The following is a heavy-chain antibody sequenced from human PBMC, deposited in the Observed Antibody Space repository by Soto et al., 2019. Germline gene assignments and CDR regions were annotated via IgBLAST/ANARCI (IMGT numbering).Heavy chain of an antibody. CDR2: IYYSGST. D-gene: IGHD6-13*01. CDR1: GGSISSSSYY. J-gene: IGHJ6*02. V-gene: IGHV4-39*01. Sequence: PSETLSLTCTVSGGSISSSSYYWGWIRQPPGKGLEWIGSIYYSGSTYYNPSLKSRVTISVDTSKNQFSLKLSSVTAADTAVYYCASSGSISSWTTYYYYYGMDVWGQGTTVTVSS. CDR3: ASSGSISSWTTYYYYYGMDV.